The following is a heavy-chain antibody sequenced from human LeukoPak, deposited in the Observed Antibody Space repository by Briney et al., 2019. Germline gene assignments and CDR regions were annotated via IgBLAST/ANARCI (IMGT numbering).Heavy chain of an antibody. CDR3: AREIRDGSGFDS. V-gene: IGHV3-13*01. D-gene: IGHD1-1*01. CDR2: IGSAGDT. Sequence: PGGSLRLSCAASGFTFSNYDMHWVRQASGRGLEWVSTIGSAGDTYYLDSVRGRFTISRENAKNSFYLQMNSLRAGDTAVYYCAREIRDGSGFDSWGQGTLVTVSS. J-gene: IGHJ4*02. CDR1: GFTFSNYD.